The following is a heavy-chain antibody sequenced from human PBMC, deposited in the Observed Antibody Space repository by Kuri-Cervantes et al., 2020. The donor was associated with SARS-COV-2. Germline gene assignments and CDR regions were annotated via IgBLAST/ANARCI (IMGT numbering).Heavy chain of an antibody. CDR2: INHSGST. D-gene: IGHD3-3*01. Sequence: ESLKISCAVYGGSFSGYYWSWIRQPPGKGLEWIGEINHSGSTNYNPSLKSRVTISVDTSKNQFSLKLSSVTAADTAVYYCARVGRFLEWLLSVGGYYYYMDVWGKGTTVTGSS. V-gene: IGHV4-34*01. CDR1: GGSFSGYY. CDR3: ARVGRFLEWLLSVGGYYYYMDV. J-gene: IGHJ6*03.